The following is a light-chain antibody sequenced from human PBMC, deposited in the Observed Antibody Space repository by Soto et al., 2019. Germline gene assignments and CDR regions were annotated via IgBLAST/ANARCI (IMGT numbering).Light chain of an antibody. CDR1: HDIRKY. CDR3: QHYNSYSEA. V-gene: IGKV1-33*01. CDR2: DAS. Sequence: DIQMTQSPSSLSASVGDRVTISCQASHDIRKYLNWYQQKPGKDPKLLIYDASNMETGVPSTFTGGGSGTEFTLTISSLQTDEFATYDCQHYNSYSEAFGLGTKV. J-gene: IGKJ1*01.